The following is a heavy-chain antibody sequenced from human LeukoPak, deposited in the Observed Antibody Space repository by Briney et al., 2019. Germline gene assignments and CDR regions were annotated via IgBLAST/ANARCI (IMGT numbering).Heavy chain of an antibody. D-gene: IGHD4-11*01. CDR3: AKSGGTTVFDF. CDR1: GVSISSYY. V-gene: IGHV4-59*01. Sequence: SETLSLICTVSGVSISSYYWNWIRQPPGKGLEWIGYISSSGSTSYNPSLKSQVTISIDTSKNQFSLKLSSVTAADTAVYYCAKSGGTTVFDFWGQGILVTVSS. CDR2: ISSSGST. J-gene: IGHJ4*02.